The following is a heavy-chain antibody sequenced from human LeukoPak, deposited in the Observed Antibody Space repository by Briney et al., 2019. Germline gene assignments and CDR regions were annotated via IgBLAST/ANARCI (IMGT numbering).Heavy chain of an antibody. CDR1: GYTFTSYA. D-gene: IGHD3-10*01. CDR3: ARALGYGSGSYLPKTEYDAFDI. CDR2: INAGNGNT. Sequence: GASVKVSCKASGYTFTSYAMHWVRQAPGQRLEWMGWINAGNGNTKYSQEFQGRVTITRDTSASTAYMELSSLRSEDMAVYYCARALGYGSGSYLPKTEYDAFDIWGQGTMVTVSS. V-gene: IGHV1-3*03. J-gene: IGHJ3*02.